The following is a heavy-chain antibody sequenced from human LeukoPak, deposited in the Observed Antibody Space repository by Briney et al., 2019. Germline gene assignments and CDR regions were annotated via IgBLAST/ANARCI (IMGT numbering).Heavy chain of an antibody. CDR3: ARQGNYYDSSGYLSWFDP. D-gene: IGHD3-22*01. J-gene: IGHJ5*02. Sequence: SSETLSLTCTVSGGSISSYYWSWIRQPPGKGLEWIGYIYYSGSTNYNPSLKSRVTISVDTSKNQFSLKLSSVTAADTAVYYCARQGNYYDSSGYLSWFDPWGQGTLVTVSS. V-gene: IGHV4-59*08. CDR2: IYYSGST. CDR1: GGSISSYY.